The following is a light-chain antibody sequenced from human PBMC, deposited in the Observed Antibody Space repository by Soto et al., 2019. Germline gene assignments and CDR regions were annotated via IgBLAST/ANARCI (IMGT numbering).Light chain of an antibody. V-gene: IGLV2-23*01. J-gene: IGLJ1*01. Sequence: QSVLTQPASVSGSPGQSITISCTGTSSDVGSYNYVSWYQQHPGKVPKLMIYESSKRPSGVSDRFSGSKSGNTASLTISGLQAEDEADYYCCSYASLKFVFGNGTKVTVL. CDR3: CSYASLKFV. CDR1: SSDVGSYNY. CDR2: ESS.